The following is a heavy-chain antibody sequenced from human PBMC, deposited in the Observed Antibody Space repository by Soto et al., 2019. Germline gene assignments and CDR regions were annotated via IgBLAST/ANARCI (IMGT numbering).Heavy chain of an antibody. J-gene: IGHJ4*02. Sequence: QVQLVQSGAEVKKPGASVKVSCKASGHTFTSNGISWVRQAPGQGLEWMGWISAYNGNTNYAQKIQGRVTMTTDTSTSTAYMELRSLRSDDTAVYYCAGDNGYSYGTGRVDYWGQGTLVTVSS. D-gene: IGHD5-18*01. CDR2: ISAYNGNT. CDR3: AGDNGYSYGTGRVDY. V-gene: IGHV1-18*01. CDR1: GHTFTSNG.